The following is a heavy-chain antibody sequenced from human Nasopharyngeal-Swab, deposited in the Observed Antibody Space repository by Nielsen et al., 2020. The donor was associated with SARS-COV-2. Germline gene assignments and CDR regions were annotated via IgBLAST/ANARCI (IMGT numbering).Heavy chain of an antibody. CDR3: ARGRDYGDYVDYFDY. J-gene: IGHJ4*02. Sequence: WSRQGPGKGLEWIGEINHSGSTNYNPSLKSRVTISVDTSKNQFSLKLSSVTAADTAVYYCARGRDYGDYVDYFDYWGQGTLVTVSS. V-gene: IGHV4-34*01. D-gene: IGHD4-17*01. CDR2: INHSGST.